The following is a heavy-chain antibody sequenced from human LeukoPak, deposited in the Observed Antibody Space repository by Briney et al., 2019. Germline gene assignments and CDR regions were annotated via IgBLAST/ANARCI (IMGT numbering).Heavy chain of an antibody. V-gene: IGHV4-59*01. CDR3: ARGGIAVARKRDY. D-gene: IGHD6-19*01. Sequence: SETLSLTCTVSGGSISSYFWSWIRQPPGKGLEWVWYISYSGSTNYNPSSKSGVTISVDTSKSQFSLKLSSVTAADTAVYYCARGGIAVARKRDYWGQGTLVTVSS. J-gene: IGHJ4*02. CDR2: ISYSGST. CDR1: GGSISSYF.